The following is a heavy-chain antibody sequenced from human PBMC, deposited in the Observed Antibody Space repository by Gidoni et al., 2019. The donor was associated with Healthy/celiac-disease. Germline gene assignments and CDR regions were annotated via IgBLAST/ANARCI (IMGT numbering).Heavy chain of an antibody. Sequence: QVQLVQSGAEVKKPGSSVKVPCKASAGTFSSYTISWVRQAPGQGHEWMGRIIPILCIANYAQKFQGRVTITADKSTSTAYMELSSLRSEDTAVYYCARLAQGYSYDTDPYYYYGMDVWGQGTTVTVSS. CDR3: ARLAQGYSYDTDPYYYYGMDV. V-gene: IGHV1-69*02. CDR1: AGTFSSYT. D-gene: IGHD5-18*01. CDR2: IIPILCIA. J-gene: IGHJ6*02.